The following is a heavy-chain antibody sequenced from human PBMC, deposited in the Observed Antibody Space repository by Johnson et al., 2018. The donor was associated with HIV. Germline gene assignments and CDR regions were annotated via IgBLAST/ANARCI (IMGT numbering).Heavy chain of an antibody. D-gene: IGHD3-9*01. CDR3: ARRALHYDVLTDSPVAANAFDI. J-gene: IGHJ3*02. V-gene: IGHV3-11*04. CDR1: GFIFSDYY. Sequence: MLLVVSGGGLVKAGGSLRLSCAASGFIFSDYYMSWIRQAPGKGLEWVSYISSSGTIIYYVDSVKGRFTISRDNAKNSLYLQMNSLTAADTAVYYCARRALHYDVLTDSPVAANAFDIWGQGTMVTVSS. CDR2: ISSSGTII.